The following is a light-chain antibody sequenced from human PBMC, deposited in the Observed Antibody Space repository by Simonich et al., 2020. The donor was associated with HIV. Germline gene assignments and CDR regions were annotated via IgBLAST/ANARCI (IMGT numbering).Light chain of an antibody. Sequence: DIVMTQSPDSLAVSLGERATFNCKSSRSVLYSSNNKNYLAWYQQKPGLPPKLLIYWAAARESGVPDRFSASGSGTDFTLTISSLQAEDVAIYYCQQYYSTPPTFGQGTKVEIK. CDR1: RSVLYSSNNKNY. CDR3: QQYYSTPPT. V-gene: IGKV4-1*01. J-gene: IGKJ1*01. CDR2: WAA.